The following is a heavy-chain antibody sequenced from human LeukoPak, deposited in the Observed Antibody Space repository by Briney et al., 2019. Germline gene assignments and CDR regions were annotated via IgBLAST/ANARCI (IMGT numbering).Heavy chain of an antibody. CDR1: GVTFSSYA. CDR3: ARDRYDTYDSSGYPKEGLDY. J-gene: IGHJ4*02. D-gene: IGHD3-22*01. CDR2: ISYDGSNK. V-gene: IGHV3-30-3*01. Sequence: GGSLRLSCAASGVTFSSYAMHWVRQAPGKGLEWEAMISYDGSNKDYADSVKGRFTISRDNSKNTLYLQMNSLRAEDTAVYYCARDRYDTYDSSGYPKEGLDYWGQGTLVTVSS.